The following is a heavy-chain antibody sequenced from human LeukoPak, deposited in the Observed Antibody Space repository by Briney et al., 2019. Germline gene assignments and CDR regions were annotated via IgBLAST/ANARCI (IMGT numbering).Heavy chain of an antibody. D-gene: IGHD3-3*01. V-gene: IGHV1-18*01. CDR2: ISAYNGNT. J-gene: IGHJ5*02. CDR1: GYTFTSYG. CDR3: ARRSSTTIFGVVSGFDP. Sequence: ASVKVSCKASGYTFTSYGISWVRQAPGQGLEWMGWISAYNGNTNYAQKLQGRVTMTTDTPTSTAYMELRSLRSDDTAVYYCARRSSTTIFGVVSGFDPWGQGTLVTVSS.